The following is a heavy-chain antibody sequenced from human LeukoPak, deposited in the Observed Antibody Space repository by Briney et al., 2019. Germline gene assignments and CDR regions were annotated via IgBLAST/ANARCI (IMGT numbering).Heavy chain of an antibody. CDR3: AKDLTRREQLALPGAFDI. J-gene: IGHJ3*02. CDR2: ISGSGGST. D-gene: IGHD6-13*01. V-gene: IGHV3-23*01. Sequence: PGGSLRLSCAASGFTFSSYAMSWVRQAPGKGLEWVSAISGSGGSTYYADSVKGRFTISRDNSKNTLYLQMNSLRAEDTAVYYCAKDLTRREQLALPGAFDIWGQGTMVTVSS. CDR1: GFTFSSYA.